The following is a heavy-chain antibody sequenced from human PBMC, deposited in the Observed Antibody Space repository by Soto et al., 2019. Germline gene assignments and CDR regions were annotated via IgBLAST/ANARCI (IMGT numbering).Heavy chain of an antibody. CDR2: TYYRSKWYN. Sequence: PSQTLSLTCAISWDSVSSNSAAWNWIRQSPSRGLEWLGRTYYRSKWYNDYAVSVKSRITINPDTSKNQLSLQLNSVTPEDTAVYYCARGMASGPYNGMDVWGQGITVTVCS. J-gene: IGHJ6*02. CDR1: WDSVSSNSAA. V-gene: IGHV6-1*01. CDR3: ARGMASGPYNGMDV. D-gene: IGHD2-21*01.